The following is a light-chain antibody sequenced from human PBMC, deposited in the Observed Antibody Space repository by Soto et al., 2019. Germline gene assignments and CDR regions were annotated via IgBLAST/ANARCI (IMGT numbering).Light chain of an antibody. CDR2: DAS. V-gene: IGKV1-5*01. CDR1: QSISAW. CDR3: QQYENDWP. J-gene: IGKJ1*01. Sequence: DIQMTQSPSTLSATAGDRVTITCRASQSISAWLAWYQQKPGKAPKLLIYDASNLESGVPSRFSGSGSGTEFTLTISNLQPDDFATYYCQQYENDWPFGQGTKVEIK.